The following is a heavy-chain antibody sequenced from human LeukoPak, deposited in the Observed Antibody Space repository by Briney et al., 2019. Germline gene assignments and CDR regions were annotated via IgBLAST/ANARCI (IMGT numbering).Heavy chain of an antibody. CDR3: ARGRSIEGSGSLWKY. CDR2: INPNSGGT. J-gene: IGHJ4*02. V-gene: IGHV1-2*02. D-gene: IGHD3-10*01. CDR1: GYTFTRYY. Sequence: ASVKVSCKASGYTFTRYYMHWVRQAPGQGLEWMGWINPNSGGTSFTQKFQGRVTMTRDTSIRTAYMEVSRLRSDDTAVYYCARGRSIEGSGSLWKYWGQGTLVTVSS.